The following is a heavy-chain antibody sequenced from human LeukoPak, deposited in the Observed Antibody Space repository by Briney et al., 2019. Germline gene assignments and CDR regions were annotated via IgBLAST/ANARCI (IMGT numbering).Heavy chain of an antibody. J-gene: IGHJ4*02. CDR2: INHSGST. CDR1: GGSFSGYY. D-gene: IGHD3-10*01. V-gene: IGHV4-34*01. Sequence: KSSETLSLTCAVYGGSFSGYYWSWTRQPPGKGLEWIGEINHSGSTNYNPSLKSRVTISVDTSKNQFSLKLSSVTAADTAVYYCARGRGLLLWGQGTLVTVSS. CDR3: ARGRGLLL.